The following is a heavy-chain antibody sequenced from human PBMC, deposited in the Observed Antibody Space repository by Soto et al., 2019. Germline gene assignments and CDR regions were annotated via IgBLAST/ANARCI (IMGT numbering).Heavy chain of an antibody. CDR2: IIPFFGTA. CDR1: GGTFSTFG. J-gene: IGHJ4*02. V-gene: IGHV1-69*13. CDR3: AKSAPMDAGDKYYYDL. Sequence: SVKVSCKASGGTFSTFGISWVRQAPGQGLEWMGGIIPFFGTARYSQKFGDRITITADESTNTVYMDLRSLTSEDTAIYYCAKSAPMDAGDKYYYDLWGQGALVTVSS. D-gene: IGHD4-17*01.